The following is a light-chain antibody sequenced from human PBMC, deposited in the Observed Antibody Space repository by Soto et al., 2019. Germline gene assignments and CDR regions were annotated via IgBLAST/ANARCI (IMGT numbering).Light chain of an antibody. J-gene: IGKJ1*01. V-gene: IGKV3-11*01. CDR3: QQRSNWPLVWT. CDR1: QSVSSY. CDR2: DAS. Sequence: IVWTQTPAPLSLYPRERARLSCRASQSVSSYLAWYQQKPGQAPRLLIYDASNRATGIPARFSGSGSGTDFTLTISSLEPEDFAVYYCQQRSNWPLVWTFCQGT.